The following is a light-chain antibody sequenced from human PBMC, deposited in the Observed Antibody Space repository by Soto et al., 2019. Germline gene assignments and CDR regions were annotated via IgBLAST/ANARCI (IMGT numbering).Light chain of an antibody. CDR2: DAS. CDR3: QQYEDLPLT. CDR1: QDISKF. J-gene: IGKJ4*01. Sequence: DIQMTQSPSSLSASVGDRVTITCQASQDISKFLNWYQLKPGKAPRLLIFDASSVETGVPSRFSGSESGTHFTFTIDSLQAEDLATYYCQQYEDLPLTFGGGTTVEI. V-gene: IGKV1-33*01.